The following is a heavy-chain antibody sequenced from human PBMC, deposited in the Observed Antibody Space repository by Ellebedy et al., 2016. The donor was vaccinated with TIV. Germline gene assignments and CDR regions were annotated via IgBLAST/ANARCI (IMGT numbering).Heavy chain of an antibody. J-gene: IGHJ6*02. CDR2: FSWNSGSI. V-gene: IGHV3-9*01. CDR1: GFTFADYA. CDR3: ASALTGTTPYYYGMDV. Sequence: SLKISXAASGFTFADYAMHWVRQAPGKGLEWVSGFSWNSGSIGYADSVKGRFTISRDNAKNSLYLQMNSLRAEDTAVYYCASALTGTTPYYYGMDVWGQGTTVTVS. D-gene: IGHD1-20*01.